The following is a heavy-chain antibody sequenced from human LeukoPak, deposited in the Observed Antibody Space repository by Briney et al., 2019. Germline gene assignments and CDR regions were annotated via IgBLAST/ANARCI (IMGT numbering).Heavy chain of an antibody. Sequence: GGSLRLSCAASGFTFSSYGMHWVRQAPGKGLEWVAFIRYDGSNKYYADSVKGRFTISRDNSKSTLYLQMNSLRAEDTAVYYCARDFYGSGSHRYFDYWGQGTLVTVSS. CDR2: IRYDGSNK. J-gene: IGHJ4*02. V-gene: IGHV3-30*02. CDR1: GFTFSSYG. D-gene: IGHD3-10*01. CDR3: ARDFYGSGSHRYFDY.